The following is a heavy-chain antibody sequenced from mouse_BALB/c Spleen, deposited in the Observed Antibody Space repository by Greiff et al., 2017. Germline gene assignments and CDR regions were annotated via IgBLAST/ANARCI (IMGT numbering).Heavy chain of an antibody. CDR3: ARRLGLYFDY. CDR2: ISSGSSTI. V-gene: IGHV5-17*02. D-gene: IGHD3-1*01. CDR1: GFTFSSFG. Sequence: EVKLQESGGGLVQPGGSRKLSCAASGFTFSSFGMHWVRQAPEKGLEWVAYISSGSSTIYYADTVKGRFTISRDNPKNTLFLQMTSLRSEDTAMYYCARRLGLYFDYWGQGTTLTVSS. J-gene: IGHJ2*01.